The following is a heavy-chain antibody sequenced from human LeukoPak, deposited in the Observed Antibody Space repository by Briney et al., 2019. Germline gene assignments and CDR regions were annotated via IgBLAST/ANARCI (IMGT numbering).Heavy chain of an antibody. Sequence: SHTLSLTCAISGDSVSSNSAAWNWSTQSPSRGLEWLGRTYYRSKWYNDYAVSVKGRITISADTSKNQFSLQLNSVTPEDTAVYYCARSISGLGDWGQGTLVTVSS. CDR2: TYYRSKWYN. D-gene: IGHD3-16*01. CDR1: GDSVSSNSAA. V-gene: IGHV6-1*01. CDR3: ARSISGLGD. J-gene: IGHJ4*02.